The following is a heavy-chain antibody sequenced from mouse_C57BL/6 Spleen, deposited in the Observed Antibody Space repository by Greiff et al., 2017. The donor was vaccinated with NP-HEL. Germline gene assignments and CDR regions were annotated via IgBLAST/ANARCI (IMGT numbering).Heavy chain of an antibody. CDR2: IYPGDGDT. V-gene: IGHV1-82*01. J-gene: IGHJ2*01. Sequence: QVQLQQSGPELVKPGASVKISCKASGYAFSSSWMNWVKQRPGKGLEWIGRIYPGDGDTNYNGKFKGKATLTADKSSSTAYMQLSSLTSEDSAVYFCAREDYYSNSYWGQGTTLTVSS. D-gene: IGHD2-5*01. CDR3: AREDYYSNSY. CDR1: GYAFSSSW.